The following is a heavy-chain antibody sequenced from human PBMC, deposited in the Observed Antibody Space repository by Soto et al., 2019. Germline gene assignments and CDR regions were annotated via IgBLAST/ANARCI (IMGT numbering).Heavy chain of an antibody. Sequence: EVEMVESGGNLVKPGGSLRLSCVASGFIFSNAWMNWVRQAPGKGLEWVGRIKSKTTGGTIDYAAPVQGRFTISRDDSKNTGYLQMNSLKTEDTAVYYCATGGYFLDYWGQGTLVTVSS. CDR1: GFIFSNAW. D-gene: IGHD3-16*01. CDR3: ATGGYFLDY. J-gene: IGHJ4*02. CDR2: IKSKTTGGTI. V-gene: IGHV3-15*07.